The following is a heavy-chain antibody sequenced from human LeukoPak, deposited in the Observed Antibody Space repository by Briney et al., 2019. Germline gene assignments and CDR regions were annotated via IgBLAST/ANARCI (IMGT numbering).Heavy chain of an antibody. CDR3: AKDYCSSTSCTIFDY. Sequence: GGSLRLSCAASGFTFSSYAMSWVRQAPGKGLEWASAISGSGGSTYYADSVKGRFTISRDNSKNTLYLQMNSLRAEDTAVYYCAKDYCSSTSCTIFDYWGQGTLVTVSS. CDR2: ISGSGGST. V-gene: IGHV3-23*01. CDR1: GFTFSSYA. J-gene: IGHJ4*02. D-gene: IGHD2-2*01.